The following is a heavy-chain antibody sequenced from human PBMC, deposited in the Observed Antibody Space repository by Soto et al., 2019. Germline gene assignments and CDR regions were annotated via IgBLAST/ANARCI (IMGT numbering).Heavy chain of an antibody. CDR3: ARAWDSTWRSWFDP. CDR1: GGSITSNW. CDR2: IYYSGST. Sequence: PSETLSLTCAVSGGSITSNWWSWVRQPPGKGLEWIGYIYYSGSTYYNPSLKSRVTISVDTSKNQFSLKLSSVTAADTAVYYCARAWDSTWRSWFDPWGQGTLVTVSS. V-gene: IGHV4-30-4*01. J-gene: IGHJ5*02. D-gene: IGHD2-2*01.